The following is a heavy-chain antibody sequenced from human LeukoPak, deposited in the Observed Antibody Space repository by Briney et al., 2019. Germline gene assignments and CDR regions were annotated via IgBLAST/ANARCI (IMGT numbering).Heavy chain of an antibody. CDR3: ARDHAFSKLED. Sequence: GGSLRLSCAASGFTFNKYWMHWVRQVPGKGLVWVSRINFDGTRTAYADFVEGRFTISRDNAKNTVYLQMNGLRVEDTALYYCARDHAFSKLEDWGQGILVTVSS. V-gene: IGHV3-74*01. CDR2: INFDGTRT. CDR1: GFTFNKYW. J-gene: IGHJ4*02. D-gene: IGHD4-11*01.